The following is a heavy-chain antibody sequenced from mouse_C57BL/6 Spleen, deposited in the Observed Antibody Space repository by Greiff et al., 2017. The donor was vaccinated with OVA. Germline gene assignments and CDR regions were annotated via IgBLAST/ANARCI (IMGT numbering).Heavy chain of an antibody. CDR1: GYTFTSYW. V-gene: IGHV1-59*01. CDR3: ASTTLSGPFDY. D-gene: IGHD3-2*02. J-gene: IGHJ2*01. CDR2: IDPSDSYT. Sequence: QVQLQQPGAELVRPGTSVKLSCKASGYTFTSYWMHWVKQRPGQGLEWIGVIDPSDSYTNYNQKFKGKATLTVDTSSSTAYMQLSSLTSEDSAVYYCASTTLSGPFDYWGQGTTLTVSS.